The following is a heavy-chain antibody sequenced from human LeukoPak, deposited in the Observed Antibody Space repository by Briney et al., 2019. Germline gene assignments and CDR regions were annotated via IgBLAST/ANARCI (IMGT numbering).Heavy chain of an antibody. D-gene: IGHD3-22*01. Sequence: GESLRISCKGSGYSFTSYWISWLRQMPGKGLEWMGRIDPSNSYTNYSPSFQGHVTISADKSISTAYLQWSSLKASDTAMYYCARPTLNYYDPLDYWGQGTLVTVSS. CDR1: GYSFTSYW. J-gene: IGHJ4*02. V-gene: IGHV5-10-1*01. CDR2: IDPSNSYT. CDR3: ARPTLNYYDPLDY.